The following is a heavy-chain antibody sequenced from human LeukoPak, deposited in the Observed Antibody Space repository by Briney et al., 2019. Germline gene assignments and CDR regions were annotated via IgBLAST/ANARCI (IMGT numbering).Heavy chain of an antibody. Sequence: ASVKVSCKASGYTFTGYYMNWVRQAPGQGLEWLGWINPNSGGTNYAQKFQGRVTMTRDTSTSTVYMELSSLRSEDTAVYYCARDSTTSSLADPWGQGTLVTVSS. CDR2: INPNSGGT. J-gene: IGHJ5*02. V-gene: IGHV1-2*02. D-gene: IGHD2-2*01. CDR1: GYTFTGYY. CDR3: ARDSTTSSLADP.